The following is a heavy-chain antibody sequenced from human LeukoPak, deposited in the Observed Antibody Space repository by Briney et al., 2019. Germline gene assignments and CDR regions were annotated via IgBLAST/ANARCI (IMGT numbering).Heavy chain of an antibody. J-gene: IGHJ4*02. CDR1: GFTFSSYW. V-gene: IGHV3-7*01. D-gene: IGHD4-23*01. Sequence: GGSLRLSCAASGFTFSSYWMSWVRQALGKVLEWVANIKQDGSEKYYVDSVKGRFTISRDNAKNSLYLQMNSLRAEDTAVYYCAGDYYGGNSIYFDYWGQGTLVTVSS. CDR3: AGDYYGGNSIYFDY. CDR2: IKQDGSEK.